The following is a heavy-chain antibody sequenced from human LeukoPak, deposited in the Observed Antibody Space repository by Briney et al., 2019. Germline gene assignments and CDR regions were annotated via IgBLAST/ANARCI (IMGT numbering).Heavy chain of an antibody. V-gene: IGHV1-69*13. Sequence: ASVKVSCKASGGTFSSYAISWVRQAPGQGLEWMGGIILIFGTANYAQKFQGRVTITADESTSTAYMELSSLRSEDTAVYYCARGRLVATISSFDYWGQGTLVTVSS. CDR2: IILIFGTA. CDR1: GGTFSSYA. CDR3: ARGRLVATISSFDY. J-gene: IGHJ4*02. D-gene: IGHD5-12*01.